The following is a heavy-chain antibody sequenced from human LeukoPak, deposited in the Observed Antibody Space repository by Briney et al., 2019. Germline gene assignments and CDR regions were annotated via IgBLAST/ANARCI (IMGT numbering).Heavy chain of an antibody. CDR3: ARASQYYYDSSGYPSGGWFDP. CDR1: GYTFTGYY. D-gene: IGHD3-22*01. Sequence: ASVKVSCKASGYTFTGYYMHWVRQAPGQGLEWMGWINPSGGSTSYAQKFQGRVTMTRDASTSTVYMELSSLRSEDTAVYYCARASQYYYDSSGYPSGGWFDPWGQGTLVTVSS. CDR2: INPSGGST. J-gene: IGHJ5*02. V-gene: IGHV1-46*01.